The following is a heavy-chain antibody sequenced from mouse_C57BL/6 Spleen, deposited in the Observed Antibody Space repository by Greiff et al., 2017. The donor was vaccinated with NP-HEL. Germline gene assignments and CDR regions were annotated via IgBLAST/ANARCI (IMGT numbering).Heavy chain of an antibody. CDR2: ISSGSSTI. D-gene: IGHD2-4*01. Sequence: EVHLVESGGGLVKPGGSLKLSCAASGFTFSDYGMHWVRQAPEKGLEWVAYISSGSSTIYYADTVKGRFTISRDNAKNTLFLQMTSLRSEDTAMYYCAKIYYDYDGAMDYWGQGTSVTVSS. V-gene: IGHV5-17*01. J-gene: IGHJ4*01. CDR1: GFTFSDYG. CDR3: AKIYYDYDGAMDY.